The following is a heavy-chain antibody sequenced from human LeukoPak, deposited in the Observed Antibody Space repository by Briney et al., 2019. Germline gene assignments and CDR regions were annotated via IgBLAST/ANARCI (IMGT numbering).Heavy chain of an antibody. CDR1: GDSISIYY. J-gene: IGHJ4*02. Sequence: SETLSLTCTVSGDSISIYYWSWIRQPPGKGLEWIGYIYYTGSTTYNPSLKSRLTISIDTSKNQFSLNLISLTAADTAVYYCARGRGDSRGTSFDFWGQGTLVTVSS. CDR2: IYYTGST. CDR3: ARGRGDSRGTSFDF. V-gene: IGHV4-59*01. D-gene: IGHD3-22*01.